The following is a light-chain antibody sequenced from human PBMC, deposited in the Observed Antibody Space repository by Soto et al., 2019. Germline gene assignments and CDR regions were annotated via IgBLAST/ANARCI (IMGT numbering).Light chain of an antibody. CDR3: QSYDSSLSAVV. Sequence: QSVLTQPPSVSAAPGQRVTISCTGSSSNIGAGYDVHWYQQFPGTAPKLLLYGSTNRPSGVPDRFSGSKSGTSASLAIAGLQTEDEADYYCQSYDSSLSAVVFGGGTKLTVL. CDR1: SSNIGAGYD. J-gene: IGLJ2*01. CDR2: GST. V-gene: IGLV1-40*01.